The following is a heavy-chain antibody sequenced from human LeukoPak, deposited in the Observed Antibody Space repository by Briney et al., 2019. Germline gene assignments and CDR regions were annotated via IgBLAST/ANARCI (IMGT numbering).Heavy chain of an antibody. Sequence: GGSLRLSCAASGFTFSHYWMSWVRQAPGKGLEWVADIKQDGSEKYYVDSVKGRFTISRDNAKNSLYLQMNSLRAEDTALYYCATHRGYSYGTAEDFDYWGQGTLVTVSS. J-gene: IGHJ4*02. CDR1: GFTFSHYW. V-gene: IGHV3-7*01. D-gene: IGHD5-18*01. CDR2: IKQDGSEK. CDR3: ATHRGYSYGTAEDFDY.